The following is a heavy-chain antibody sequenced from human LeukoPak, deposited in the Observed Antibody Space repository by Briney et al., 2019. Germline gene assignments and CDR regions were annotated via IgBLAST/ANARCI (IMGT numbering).Heavy chain of an antibody. CDR1: GFTFSSHW. J-gene: IGHJ6*02. V-gene: IGHV3-74*01. CDR3: ARHFGVISKGVYYYYYGLDV. CDR2: ISSNASST. D-gene: IGHD3-3*01. Sequence: RGSLRLSCAASGFTFSSHWMRWVSHGPGKGLLWVSRISSNASSTNYAESVKGRFTISRDNAKNTLYLQMNSLRAEDTAVYYCARHFGVISKGVYYYYYGLDVWGQGTTVTVSS.